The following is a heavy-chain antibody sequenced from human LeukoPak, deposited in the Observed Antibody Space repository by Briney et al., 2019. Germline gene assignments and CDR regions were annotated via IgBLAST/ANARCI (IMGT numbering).Heavy chain of an antibody. J-gene: IGHJ4*02. V-gene: IGHV3-11*06. D-gene: IGHD6-19*01. CDR2: ISSSSSYT. CDR1: GFTFSDYY. Sequence: GGSLRLSCAASGFTFSDYYMSWIRQAPGKGLEWVSYISSSSSYTNYADSVKGRFTISRDNAKNSLYLQMNSLRVEDTAVYYCAKSLDSSSWFYFDHWGLGTLVTVSS. CDR3: AKSLDSSSWFYFDH.